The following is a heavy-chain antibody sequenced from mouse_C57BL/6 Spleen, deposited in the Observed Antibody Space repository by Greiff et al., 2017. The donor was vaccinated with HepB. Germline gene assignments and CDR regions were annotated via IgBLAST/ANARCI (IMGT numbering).Heavy chain of an antibody. J-gene: IGHJ4*01. CDR2: IYPGGGYT. CDR1: GYTFTNYW. D-gene: IGHD1-1*01. Sequence: QVQLQQSGAELVRPGTSVKMSCKASGYTFTNYWIGWAKQRPGLGLEWIGDIYPGGGYTNYNEKFKGKATLTADKSSSTAYMQFSSLTSEDSAIYYCARYYYGSRGAMDYWGQGTSVTVSS. V-gene: IGHV1-63*01. CDR3: ARYYYGSRGAMDY.